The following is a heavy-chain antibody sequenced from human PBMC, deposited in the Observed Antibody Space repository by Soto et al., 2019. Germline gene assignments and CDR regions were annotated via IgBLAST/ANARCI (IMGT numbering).Heavy chain of an antibody. Sequence: PVGSLRLSCAASGFTFSSYGMHWVRQAPGKGLEWVAVISYDGSNKYYADSVKGRLTISRDNSKNTLYLQMNSLRSEDTAVYYCAMGGLSSGWIPDYYYYGMDVWGQGTTVTVSS. V-gene: IGHV3-30*03. CDR3: AMGGLSSGWIPDYYYYGMDV. D-gene: IGHD6-19*01. J-gene: IGHJ6*02. CDR1: GFTFSSYG. CDR2: ISYDGSNK.